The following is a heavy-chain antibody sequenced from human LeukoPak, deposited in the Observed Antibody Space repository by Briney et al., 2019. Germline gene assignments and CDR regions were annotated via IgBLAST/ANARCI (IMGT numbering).Heavy chain of an antibody. Sequence: SETLSLTCAVYGGSFSGYYWSWIRQPPGKGLEWIGEINHSGSTNYNPSLKSRVTISVDTSKNQFSLKLSSVTAADTAVYYCAGIQLWKAWYNWFDPWGQGTLATVS. D-gene: IGHD5-18*01. CDR2: INHSGST. V-gene: IGHV4-34*01. CDR1: GGSFSGYY. J-gene: IGHJ5*02. CDR3: AGIQLWKAWYNWFDP.